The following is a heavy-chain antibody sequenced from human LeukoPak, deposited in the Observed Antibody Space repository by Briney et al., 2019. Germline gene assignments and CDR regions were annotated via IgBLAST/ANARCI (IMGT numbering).Heavy chain of an antibody. J-gene: IGHJ5*02. V-gene: IGHV3-30*02. CDR3: AKGCSSGWPRNNWFDP. Sequence: GGSLRLSCAASGFTFSSYGMHWVRQAPGKGLEWVAFIRYDGSNKYYADSVKGRFTISRDNSKNTLYLQMNSLRAEDTAVYYCAKGCSSGWPRNNWFDPWGQGTLVTVSS. CDR1: GFTFSSYG. D-gene: IGHD6-19*01. CDR2: IRYDGSNK.